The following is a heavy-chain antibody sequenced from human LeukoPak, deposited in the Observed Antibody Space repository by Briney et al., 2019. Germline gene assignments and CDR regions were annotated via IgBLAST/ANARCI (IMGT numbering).Heavy chain of an antibody. CDR2: ISGSGGST. CDR3: GKVSSGWYRYYFDY. Sequence: GGSLRLSCAASGFTFSSYAMSWVRQAPGKGLEWVSAISGSGGSTYYADSVKGRFTISRDNSKNTLYLQMNSLRAEDTAVYYCGKVSSGWYRYYFDYWGQGTLVTVSS. D-gene: IGHD6-19*01. J-gene: IGHJ4*02. CDR1: GFTFSSYA. V-gene: IGHV3-23*01.